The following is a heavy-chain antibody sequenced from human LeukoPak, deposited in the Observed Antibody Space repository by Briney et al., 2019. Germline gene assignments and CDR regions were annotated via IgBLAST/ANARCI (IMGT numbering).Heavy chain of an antibody. Sequence: PGGSLRLSCAASGFTFSSYWMSWVRQAPGKGLEWVANIKEDGSETNYVDSVKGRFIISRDNAKNSLYLQMNSLRAEDTAVYYCAPGRINTVHWGQGTLVTVSS. V-gene: IGHV3-7*02. J-gene: IGHJ4*02. D-gene: IGHD3-22*01. CDR3: APGRINTVH. CDR2: IKEDGSET. CDR1: GFTFSSYW.